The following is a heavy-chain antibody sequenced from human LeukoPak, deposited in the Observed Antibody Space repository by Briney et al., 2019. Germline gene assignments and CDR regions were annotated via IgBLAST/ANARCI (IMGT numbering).Heavy chain of an antibody. CDR1: GGSISSYY. CDR2: IYYSGST. D-gene: IGHD3-22*01. J-gene: IGHJ5*02. CDR3: ARVIIYDSSGYYVRWFDP. V-gene: IGHV4-59*01. Sequence: SETLSLTCTVSGGSISSYYWSWIRQPPGKGLEWIGYIYYSGSTNYNPSLKSRVTISVDTSKNQFSLKLSSVTAADTAVYYCARVIIYDSSGYYVRWFDPWGQGTLVTVSS.